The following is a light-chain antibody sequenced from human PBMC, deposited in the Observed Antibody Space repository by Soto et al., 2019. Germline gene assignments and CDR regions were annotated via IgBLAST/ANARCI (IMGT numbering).Light chain of an antibody. CDR3: QQSASSVT. V-gene: IGKV3-11*01. J-gene: IGKJ5*01. CDR1: QSVSSY. CDR2: DAS. Sequence: EIVLTQSPATLSLSPGERATLSCRASQSVSSYLAWYQHKPGQAPRLLIHDASSRATGIPARFSGSGSGTHFTLTISSLEPEDFAMYYCQQSASSVTFGQGTRLEIK.